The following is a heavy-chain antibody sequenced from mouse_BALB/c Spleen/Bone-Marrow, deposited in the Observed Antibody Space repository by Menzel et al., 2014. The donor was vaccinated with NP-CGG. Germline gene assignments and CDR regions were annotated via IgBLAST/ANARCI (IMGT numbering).Heavy chain of an antibody. V-gene: IGHV5-6-5*01. CDR1: GFTFSSYA. Sequence: EVKLMESGGGLVKPGGSLKLSCAASGFTFSSYAMSWVRQTPGKRLGWVASISSGGSTYYPDSVKGRFTISRDNARNILYLQMSSLRSEDTAMYYCARWYYGSGFAYWGQGTLVTVSA. D-gene: IGHD1-1*01. CDR2: ISSGGST. J-gene: IGHJ3*01. CDR3: ARWYYGSGFAY.